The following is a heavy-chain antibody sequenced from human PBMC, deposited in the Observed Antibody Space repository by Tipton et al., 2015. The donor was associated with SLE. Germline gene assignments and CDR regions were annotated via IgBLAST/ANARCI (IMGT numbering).Heavy chain of an antibody. J-gene: IGHJ6*02. Sequence: QSGAEVKKPGSSVKVSCKASGGTFSSYAISWVRQAPGQGLEWMGGIIPIFGTANYAQKFRGRVTITTDESTSTAYMELSSLRSEDTAVYYCARGVGMGSSWYHGMDVWGQGTTVTVSS. V-gene: IGHV1-69*05. D-gene: IGHD6-13*01. CDR2: IIPIFGTA. CDR1: GGTFSSYA. CDR3: ARGVGMGSSWYHGMDV.